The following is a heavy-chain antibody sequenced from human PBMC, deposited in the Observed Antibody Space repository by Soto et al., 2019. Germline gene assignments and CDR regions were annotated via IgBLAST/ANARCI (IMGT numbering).Heavy chain of an antibody. CDR1: GGTFSSYA. J-gene: IGHJ4*02. V-gene: IGHV1-69*12. CDR2: IIPIFGTA. Sequence: QVQLVQSGAEVKKPGSSVKVSCKASGGTFSSYAISWVRQAPGQGLEWMGGIIPIFGTANYAQKFQGRVTITADESTSTAYMELSSLRSEDTAVYYCARDHLAVADRMYYFDYWGQGTLVTVSS. D-gene: IGHD6-19*01. CDR3: ARDHLAVADRMYYFDY.